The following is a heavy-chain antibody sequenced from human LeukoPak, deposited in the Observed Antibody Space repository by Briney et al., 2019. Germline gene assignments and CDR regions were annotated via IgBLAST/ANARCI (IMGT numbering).Heavy chain of an antibody. CDR3: AKRGVVIRVILVGFHKEAYYFDS. V-gene: IGHV3-23*01. Sequence: GGSLRLSCAVSGITLSNYAMSWVRQAPGKGLEWVAGISGSGGGTNYADSVKGRFTISGDNPKSTLYLQMNNLSADDTAVYFCAKRGVVIRVILVGFHKEAYYFDSWGQGALVTVSS. D-gene: IGHD3-10*01. CDR1: GITLSNYA. CDR2: ISGSGGGT. J-gene: IGHJ4*02.